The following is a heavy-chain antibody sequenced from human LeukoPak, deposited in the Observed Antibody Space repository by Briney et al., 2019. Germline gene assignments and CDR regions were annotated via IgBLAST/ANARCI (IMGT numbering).Heavy chain of an antibody. CDR1: GGSISSYY. V-gene: IGHV4-59*01. J-gene: IGHJ6*03. Sequence: PSETLSLTCTVSGGSISSYYWSWIRQPPGKGLEWIGYIYYSGSTNYNPSLKSRVTISVDTSKNQFSLKLSSVTAADTAVYYCARERRYYYYMDVWGKGTTVTVSS. CDR2: IYYSGST. CDR3: ARERRYYYYMDV.